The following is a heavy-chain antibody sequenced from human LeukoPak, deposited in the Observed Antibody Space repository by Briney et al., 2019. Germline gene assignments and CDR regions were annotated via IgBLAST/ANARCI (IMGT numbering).Heavy chain of an antibody. J-gene: IGHJ4*02. D-gene: IGHD3-22*01. CDR1: GFTFTTYW. Sequence: GGSLRLSCTASGFTFTTYWMSWVRQAPGKGLEWVANIHQDGSEKYYVDSVKGRFTISRDNVKNSLYLQMNSLRAEDAAMYYCARGGKFYYDDSGYPGDYWGQGTLVTVSS. CDR2: IHQDGSEK. V-gene: IGHV3-7*01. CDR3: ARGGKFYYDDSGYPGDY.